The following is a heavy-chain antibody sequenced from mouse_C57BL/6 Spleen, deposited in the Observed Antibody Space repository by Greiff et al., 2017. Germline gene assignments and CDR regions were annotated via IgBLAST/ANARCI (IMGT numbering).Heavy chain of an antibody. J-gene: IGHJ3*01. CDR2: INPNNGGT. CDR3: ARPGYVAY. Sequence: VQLQQSGPELVKPGASVKISCKASGYTFTDYYMNWVKQSHGKSLEWIGDINPNNGGTSYNQKFKGKATLTVDKSSSTAYMELRSLTSEDSAVYYCARPGYVAYWGQGTLVTVSA. D-gene: IGHD3-2*02. CDR1: GYTFTDYY. V-gene: IGHV1-26*01.